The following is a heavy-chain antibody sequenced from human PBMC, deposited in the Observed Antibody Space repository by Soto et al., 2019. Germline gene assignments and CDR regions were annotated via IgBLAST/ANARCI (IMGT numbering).Heavy chain of an antibody. CDR1: GYTFTSYY. CDR2: INPSGGST. CDR3: ARAGVLPAFDI. Sequence: ASVKVSCKASGYTFTSYYMHWVRQAPGQGLEWMGIINPSGGSTSYAQKFQGRVTMTRDKSTSTAYMELSSLRSEDTAVYYCARAGVLPAFDIWGQGTMVTVSS. J-gene: IGHJ3*02. V-gene: IGHV1-46*01.